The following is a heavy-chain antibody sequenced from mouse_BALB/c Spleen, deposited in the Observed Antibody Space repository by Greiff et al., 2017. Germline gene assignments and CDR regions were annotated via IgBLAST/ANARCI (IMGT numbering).Heavy chain of an antibody. CDR3: ASYASSYYFDY. J-gene: IGHJ2*01. D-gene: IGHD1-1*01. V-gene: IGHV1-4*01. CDR2: INPSSGYT. CDR1: GYTFTSYT. Sequence: QVQLKESGAELARPGASVKMSCKASGYTFTSYTMHWVKQRPGQGLEWIGYINPSSGYTNYNQKFKDKATLTADKSSSTAYMQLSSLTSEDSAVYYCASYASSYYFDYWGQVTTLTVSS.